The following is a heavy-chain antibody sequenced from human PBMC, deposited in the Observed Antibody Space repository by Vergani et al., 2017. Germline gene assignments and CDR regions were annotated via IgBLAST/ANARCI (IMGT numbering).Heavy chain of an antibody. CDR2: IDHTGRP. CDR3: ARVYTETNGHLYYYYYMDV. V-gene: IGHV4-34*01. Sequence: QVQLQQWGGGLLKPSETLSLTCVVNGGSFTSYHWTWIRQSPGEGLEWVGDIDHTGRPDYNPSLKSRLTMSVAKSRNQFSLTLNTVPATDTAIYFCARVYTETNGHLYYYYYMDVWGQGTAVTVS. CDR1: GGSFTSYH. D-gene: IGHD4-11*01. J-gene: IGHJ6*03.